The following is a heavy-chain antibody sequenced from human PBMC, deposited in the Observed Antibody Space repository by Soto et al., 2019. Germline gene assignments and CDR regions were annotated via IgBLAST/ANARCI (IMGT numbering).Heavy chain of an antibody. CDR2: ISYDGSNK. D-gene: IGHD3-3*01. CDR1: GFSFSPYT. CDR3: ARDRKAIFGVVRVLHYYYGMDV. J-gene: IGHJ6*02. Sequence: QVQLVDSGGGVVQPGRSLRLSCAASGFSFSPYTMHWVRQAPGKGLEWVALISYDGSNKYYADSVKGRFTISRDNSKNTLYLQMNSLRAEDTAVYYCARDRKAIFGVVRVLHYYYGMDVWGQGTTVTVSS. V-gene: IGHV3-30-3*01.